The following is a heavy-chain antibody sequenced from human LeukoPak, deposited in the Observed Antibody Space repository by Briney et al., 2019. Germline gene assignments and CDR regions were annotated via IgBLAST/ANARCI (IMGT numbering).Heavy chain of an antibody. CDR3: ARSYCDRTSCYGMDV. J-gene: IGHJ6*02. Sequence: GGSLRLSCAASGFTFSSYWMHWVRQAPGMGLEWEAVISYDGTNKYYADSVKGRFTISRDNSKNTLDLQMNGLRADDTAVYYCARSYCDRTSCYGMDVWGQGTTVTVSS. V-gene: IGHV3-30-3*01. CDR1: GFTFSSYW. CDR2: ISYDGTNK. D-gene: IGHD2-2*01.